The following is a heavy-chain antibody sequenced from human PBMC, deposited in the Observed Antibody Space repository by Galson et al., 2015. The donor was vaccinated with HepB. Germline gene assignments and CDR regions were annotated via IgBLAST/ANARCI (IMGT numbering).Heavy chain of an antibody. J-gene: IGHJ4*02. CDR1: GFNFTFCD. V-gene: IGHV3-21*06. D-gene: IGHD3-16*01. CDR2: ISRGSRLI. Sequence: SLRLSCAASGFNFTFCDMSWVRQAPGKGLEWVAYISRGSRLIYYTDSVKGRFTISRDTAKNSLSLQMNSLRAEDTAVYYCAKSLDLRRELDSWGQGTLVTVSS. CDR3: AKSLDLRRELDS.